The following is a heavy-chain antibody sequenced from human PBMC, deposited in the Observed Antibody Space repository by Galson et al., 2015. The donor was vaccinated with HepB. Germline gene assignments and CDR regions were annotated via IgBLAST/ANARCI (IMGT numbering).Heavy chain of an antibody. CDR2: IYPGDSDT. V-gene: IGHV5-51*01. D-gene: IGHD4-17*01. CDR3: ASSFYGDYRPLYYYYGMDV. J-gene: IGHJ6*02. CDR1: GYSFTSYW. Sequence: QSGAEVKKPGESLKISCKGSGYSFTSYWIGWVRQMPGKGLEWMGIIYPGDSDTRYSPSFQGQVTISADKSISTAYLQWSSLKASDTAMYYCASSFYGDYRPLYYYYGMDVWGQGTTVTVSS.